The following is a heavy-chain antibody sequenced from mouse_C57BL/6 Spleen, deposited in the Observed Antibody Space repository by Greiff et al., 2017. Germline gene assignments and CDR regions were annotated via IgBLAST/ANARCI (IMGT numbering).Heavy chain of an antibody. V-gene: IGHV1-64*01. CDR1: GYTFTSYW. CDR3: ARSLSITTVVDYAMDY. Sequence: QVQLQQPGAELVKPGASVKLSCKASGYTFTSYWMHWVKQRPGQGLEWIGMIHPNSGSTNYNEKFKSKATLTVDKSSSTAYMQLSSLTSEDSAVYYCARSLSITTVVDYAMDYWGQGTSVTVSA. D-gene: IGHD1-1*01. J-gene: IGHJ4*01. CDR2: IHPNSGST.